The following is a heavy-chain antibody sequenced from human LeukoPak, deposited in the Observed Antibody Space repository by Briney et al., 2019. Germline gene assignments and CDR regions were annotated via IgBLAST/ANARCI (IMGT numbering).Heavy chain of an antibody. CDR1: GGSISSSKYY. Sequence: SETLSLTCTVSGGSISSSKYYWGWIRQPPGKGLEWIGTIFNNGSTHYNPSLKSRVTISVDTSKNQFSLKLSSVTAADTAVYYCATTAGRYSYYLDVWGKGTTVTISS. CDR2: IFNNGST. J-gene: IGHJ6*03. V-gene: IGHV4-39*01. D-gene: IGHD6-19*01. CDR3: ATTAGRYSYYLDV.